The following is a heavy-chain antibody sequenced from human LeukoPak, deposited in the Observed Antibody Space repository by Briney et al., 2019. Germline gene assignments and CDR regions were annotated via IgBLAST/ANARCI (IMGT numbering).Heavy chain of an antibody. D-gene: IGHD3-22*01. Sequence: SETLSLTCTVSGGSISSYYWSWIRQPPGKGLEWIGYIYYSGSTNYNPSLKSRVTISVDTSKNQFSLKLSSVTAADTAVYYCARHYYDSSGYYFDYWGQGTLVTVSS. CDR3: ARHYYDSSGYYFDY. J-gene: IGHJ4*02. CDR1: GGSISSYY. CDR2: IYYSGST. V-gene: IGHV4-59*08.